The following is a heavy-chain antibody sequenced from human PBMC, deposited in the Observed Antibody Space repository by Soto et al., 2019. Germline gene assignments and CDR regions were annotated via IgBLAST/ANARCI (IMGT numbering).Heavy chain of an antibody. D-gene: IGHD6-13*01. CDR2: IWYDGSNK. V-gene: IGHV3-33*01. J-gene: IGHJ5*02. CDR3: ASAGYSSIVLNWFVP. CDR1: GFTFRSFG. Sequence: LGGSLRLSCEASGFTFRSFGMHWVRQAPGKGLEWVAIIWYDGSNKYYADSVKGRFTISRDNSKNTLYLQMNSLRVEDTAVYYCASAGYSSIVLNWFVPRCEG.